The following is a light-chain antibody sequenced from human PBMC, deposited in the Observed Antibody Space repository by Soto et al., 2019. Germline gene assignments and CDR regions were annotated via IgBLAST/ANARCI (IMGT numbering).Light chain of an antibody. CDR1: QSVSSSY. Sequence: EIVLTQSPGTLSLSPGERATLSCRASQSVSSSYLAWYQQKLGQAPRLLIYGASSRATYIPDRFSGSGSGTDFTLTISRLEPEDFAVYYCQHYGSSPRTFGQGTKV. J-gene: IGKJ1*01. V-gene: IGKV3-20*01. CDR3: QHYGSSPRT. CDR2: GAS.